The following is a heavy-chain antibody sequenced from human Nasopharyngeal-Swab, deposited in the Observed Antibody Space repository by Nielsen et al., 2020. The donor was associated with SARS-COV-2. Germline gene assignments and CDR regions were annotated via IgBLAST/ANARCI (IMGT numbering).Heavy chain of an antibody. D-gene: IGHD1-1*01. CDR1: GYTFSSYT. Sequence: ASVKVSCKASGYTFSSYTMHWVRQAPGQRLEWMGWINAGNGNTKYSQKFQGRVTITRDTSASTAYMQLSSLRSEDTAVYYCARDGRNDGGFYSYYTDVWGKGTTVTVSS. V-gene: IGHV1-3*01. CDR2: INAGNGNT. J-gene: IGHJ6*03. CDR3: ARDGRNDGGFYSYYTDV.